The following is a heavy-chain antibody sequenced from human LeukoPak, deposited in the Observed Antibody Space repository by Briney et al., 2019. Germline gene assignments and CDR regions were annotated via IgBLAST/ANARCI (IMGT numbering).Heavy chain of an antibody. Sequence: PGGSLRLSCAASGFTFSSYAMHWVRQAPGKGLEWVAVISYDGSNKYYADSVKGRFTISRDNSKNTLYLQMNSLRAEDTAVYYCAREKWIAVAGTFDYWGQGTLVTVSS. CDR3: AREKWIAVAGTFDY. CDR2: ISYDGSNK. CDR1: GFTFSSYA. V-gene: IGHV3-30*04. D-gene: IGHD6-19*01. J-gene: IGHJ4*02.